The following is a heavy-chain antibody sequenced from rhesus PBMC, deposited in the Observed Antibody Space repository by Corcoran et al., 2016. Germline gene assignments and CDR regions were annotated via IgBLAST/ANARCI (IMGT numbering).Heavy chain of an antibody. CDR3: ARPYSGSYYRFDV. CDR2: IYGSGGGT. CDR1: GGSISDDYY. J-gene: IGHJ5-1*01. Sequence: QVQLQESGPGLVKPSETLSLTCAVSGGSISDDYYWSGIRQPPGKGLEWIGDIYGSGGGTNYNPSLKNRVTISIDMSKNQFSLKLNSVTAADTAMYYCARPYSGSYYRFDVWGAGVLVTVSS. V-gene: IGHV4-106*01. D-gene: IGHD3-16*01.